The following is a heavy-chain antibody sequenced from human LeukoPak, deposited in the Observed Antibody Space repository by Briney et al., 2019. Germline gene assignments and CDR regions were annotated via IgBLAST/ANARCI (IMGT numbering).Heavy chain of an antibody. V-gene: IGHV4-34*01. CDR1: GGSFSGYY. CDR2: INHSGST. D-gene: IGHD1-26*01. Sequence: SETLSLTCAVYGGSFSGYYWSWIRQPPGKGLEWIGEINHSGSTNYNPSLKSRVTISVDTSKNQFSLKLSSVTAADTAVYYCARWGGAALDYWGQGTLVAVSS. J-gene: IGHJ4*02. CDR3: ARWGGAALDY.